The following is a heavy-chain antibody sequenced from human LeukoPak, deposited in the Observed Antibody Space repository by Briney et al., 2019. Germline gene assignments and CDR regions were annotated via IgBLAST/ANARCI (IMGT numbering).Heavy chain of an antibody. J-gene: IGHJ4*02. CDR3: AKGRKNYYDSSGYIVDY. D-gene: IGHD3-22*01. Sequence: GGSLRLSCAASGFTVSSYGTHWVRQAPGKGLEWVAFIRYDGSNKYYADSVKGRFTISRDNSKNTLYLQMNSLRAEDTAVYYCAKGRKNYYDSSGYIVDYWGQGTLVTVSS. CDR1: GFTVSSYG. CDR2: IRYDGSNK. V-gene: IGHV3-30*02.